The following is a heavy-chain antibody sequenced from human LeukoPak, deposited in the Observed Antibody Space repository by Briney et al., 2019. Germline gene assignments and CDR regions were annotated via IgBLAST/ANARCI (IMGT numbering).Heavy chain of an antibody. J-gene: IGHJ3*02. Sequence: PGGSLRLSCAASGFTFSSYSMNWVRQAPGRGLEWVSSIIVRSGFISYADSVKGRFTISRDNAKNSLYLQTNSLRAEDTAVYYCARDFQEGGDYHAFDIWGQGTKVTVSS. CDR2: IIVRSGFI. CDR1: GFTFSSYS. D-gene: IGHD4-17*01. V-gene: IGHV3-21*01. CDR3: ARDFQEGGDYHAFDI.